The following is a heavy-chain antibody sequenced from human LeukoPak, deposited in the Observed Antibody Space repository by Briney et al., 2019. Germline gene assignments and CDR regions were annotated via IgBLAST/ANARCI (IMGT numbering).Heavy chain of an antibody. CDR3: ARGRGTLLVVVIQGDWFDP. CDR1: GGSFSGYY. Sequence: KPSETLSLTCAVYGGSFSGYYWSWIRQPPGRGLEWIGSIYYSGNTYYNPSLKSRVTIALDTSKNQFSLNLTSVTAADTAVYYCARGRGTLLVVVIQGDWFDPWGQGTLVTVSS. V-gene: IGHV4-34*01. J-gene: IGHJ5*02. D-gene: IGHD3-22*01. CDR2: IYYSGNT.